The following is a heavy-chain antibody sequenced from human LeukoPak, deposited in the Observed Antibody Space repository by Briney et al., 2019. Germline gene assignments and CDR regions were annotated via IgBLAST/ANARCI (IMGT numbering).Heavy chain of an antibody. D-gene: IGHD2-2*01. CDR2: IKQDGSEK. CDR3: ARDDDCSSTSCYYYYGMDV. Sequence: GGSLRLSCAASGFTFSTYAMSWVRQAPGKGLEWVAHIKQDGSEKYYVDSVKGRFTISRDNAKNSLYLQMNSLRAEDTAVYYCARDDDCSSTSCYYYYGMDVWGQGTTVTVSS. V-gene: IGHV3-7*01. J-gene: IGHJ6*02. CDR1: GFTFSTYA.